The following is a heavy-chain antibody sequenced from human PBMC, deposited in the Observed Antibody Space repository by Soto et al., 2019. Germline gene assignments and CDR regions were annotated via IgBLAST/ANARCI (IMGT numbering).Heavy chain of an antibody. Sequence: QVQLVESGGGVVQPGRSLRLSCAASGFTFRSYGMHWVRQAPGKGLEWVAVIWNDGSNKYYADSVKGRFTISRDNSKNTLYLQMNSLRAEDTAVYYCARDPGGDEPIDYWGQGTLVTVSS. CDR2: IWNDGSNK. CDR3: ARDPGGDEPIDY. CDR1: GFTFRSYG. V-gene: IGHV3-33*01. J-gene: IGHJ4*02. D-gene: IGHD2-21*02.